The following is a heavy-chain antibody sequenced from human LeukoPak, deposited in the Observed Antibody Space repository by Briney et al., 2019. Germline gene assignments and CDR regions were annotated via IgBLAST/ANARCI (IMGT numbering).Heavy chain of an antibody. J-gene: IGHJ6*03. V-gene: IGHV3-30*02. D-gene: IGHD6-19*01. CDR2: IRYDGSNK. Sequence: GGSLRLSCAASGFTFTTYGMHWVRQAPGKGLEWVTFIRYDGSNKYYADSVKGRFTISRDNSKNTLFLQMNSLRPEDTAIYYCAKEGGAAGTFYYYYMDVWGKGTAVTVSS. CDR1: GFTFTTYG. CDR3: AKEGGAAGTFYYYYMDV.